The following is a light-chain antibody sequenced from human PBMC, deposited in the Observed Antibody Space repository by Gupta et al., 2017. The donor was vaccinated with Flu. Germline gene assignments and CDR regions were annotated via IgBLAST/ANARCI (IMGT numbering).Light chain of an antibody. CDR1: SANIGAGYD. V-gene: IGLV1-40*03. Sequence: SANIGAGYDVHWYQHFPGTAHTLLIYVNTTRPSGVPDRFSGSKSGASASLAITGLQHDDEADYYCQSYDNALSGVIFGGGTKLTVL. CDR3: QSYDNALSGVI. CDR2: VNT. J-gene: IGLJ2*01.